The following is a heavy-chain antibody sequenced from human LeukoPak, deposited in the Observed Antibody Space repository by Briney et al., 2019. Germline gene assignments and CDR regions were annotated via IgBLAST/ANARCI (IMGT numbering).Heavy chain of an antibody. CDR1: GYSFTSYW. Sequence: VESLKISCKGSGYSFTSYWIGWVRQMPGKGLEWMGIIYPGDSDTRYSPSFQGQVTISADKSISTAYLQWSSLKASDTAMYYCARGDDILTGYHTLDYWGQGTLVTVSS. J-gene: IGHJ4*02. CDR3: ARGDDILTGYHTLDY. D-gene: IGHD3-9*01. V-gene: IGHV5-51*01. CDR2: IYPGDSDT.